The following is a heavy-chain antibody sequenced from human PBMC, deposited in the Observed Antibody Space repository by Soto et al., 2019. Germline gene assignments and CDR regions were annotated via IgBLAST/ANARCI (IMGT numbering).Heavy chain of an antibody. CDR3: AADPNPTVFFL. J-gene: IGHJ4*02. V-gene: IGHV4-59*03. CDR1: GVSISHYY. D-gene: IGHD3-3*01. Sequence: QVRLQESGPGLVRPSETLSLTCTVSGVSISHYYGTWILQPPGKGLEWIGHSSQSGITNYNPSLERRVTISFDTSNNQFSLKLNSVPAADTAIYYCAADPNPTVFFLWGQGTLVTVSS. CDR2: SSQSGIT.